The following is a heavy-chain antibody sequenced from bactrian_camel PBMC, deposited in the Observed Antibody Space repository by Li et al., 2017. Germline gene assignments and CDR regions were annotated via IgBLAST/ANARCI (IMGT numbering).Heavy chain of an antibody. CDR2: INYDGRT. CDR3: ATGYGWGNRY. J-gene: IGHJ4*01. V-gene: IGHV3S10*01. D-gene: IGHD5*01. Sequence: VQLVESGGGLVQPGGSLRLSCAASGFTFSSADMIISADMSWVRRAPGKDLEWVSYINYDGRTTYADSVKGRFTISRDNAKNTVYLQLNSLKSEDTALYYCATGYGWGNRYWGQGTQVTVS. CDR1: GFTFSSAD.